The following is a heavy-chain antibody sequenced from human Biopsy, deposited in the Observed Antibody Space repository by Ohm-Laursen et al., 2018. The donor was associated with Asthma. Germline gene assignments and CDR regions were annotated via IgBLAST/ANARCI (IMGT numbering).Heavy chain of an antibody. V-gene: IGHV1-69*13. J-gene: IGHJ4*02. Sequence: SVKVSCKSLGGTFNTYVIGWVRQAPGRGLEWMGGINSVFGTTTYPQKFQDRVTITADDSTSTVYMELSSLRSKDTAVYYCARKAGSCISRTCYSLDFWGQGTLVTVSS. CDR3: ARKAGSCISRTCYSLDF. CDR1: GGTFNTYV. D-gene: IGHD2-2*01. CDR2: INSVFGTT.